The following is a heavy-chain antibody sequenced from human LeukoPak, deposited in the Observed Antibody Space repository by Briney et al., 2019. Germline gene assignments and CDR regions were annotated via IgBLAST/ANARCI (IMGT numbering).Heavy chain of an antibody. CDR1: GFTFSSYE. J-gene: IGHJ4*02. CDR3: ARGDSSGWYLFDY. D-gene: IGHD6-19*01. V-gene: IGHV3-48*03. CDR2: ISSSGSTI. Sequence: TGGSLRLSCAASGFTFSSYEMNWVRQAPGKGLEWVSYISSSGSTIYYADSVKGRFTISRDNAKNSLYLQMNSLRAEDTAVYYCARGDSSGWYLFDYWGQGTLVTVSS.